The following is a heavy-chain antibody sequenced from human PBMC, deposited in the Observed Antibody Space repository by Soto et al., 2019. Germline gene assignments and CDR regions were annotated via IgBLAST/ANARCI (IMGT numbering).Heavy chain of an antibody. D-gene: IGHD3-10*01. V-gene: IGHV3-74*01. CDR3: ARDPAYYYGSGRSFDY. Sequence: GESLKISCAASGFTFSSYWMHWVRQAPGKGLVWVSRINSDGSSTSYADSVKGRFTISRDNAKNTLYLQMNSLRAEDTAVYYCARDPAYYYGSGRSFDYWGQGTLVTVSS. J-gene: IGHJ4*02. CDR2: INSDGSST. CDR1: GFTFSSYW.